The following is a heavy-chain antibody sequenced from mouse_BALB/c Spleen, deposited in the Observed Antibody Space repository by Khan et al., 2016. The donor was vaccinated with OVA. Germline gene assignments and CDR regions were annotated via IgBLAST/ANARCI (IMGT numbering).Heavy chain of an antibody. D-gene: IGHD2-14*01. CDR1: GYTFTSYD. V-gene: IGHV1S56*01. J-gene: IGHJ3*01. CDR3: ARGGYGGFAY. CDR2: IFPGDGST. Sequence: VQLQQSGAELVKPGASVTLSCKASGYTFTSYDINWVRQRPEQGLEWIGWIFPGDGSTKYNEKFKGRATLTTDKSSSTAYMHLSRLTSEASAVYFGARGGYGGFAYWGQGTLVTVSA.